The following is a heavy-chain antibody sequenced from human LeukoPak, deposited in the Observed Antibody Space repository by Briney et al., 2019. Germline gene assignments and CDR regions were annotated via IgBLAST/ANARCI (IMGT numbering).Heavy chain of an antibody. CDR1: GYTFTGYY. V-gene: IGHV1-2*02. Sequence: ASVKFSCKACGYTFTGYYMHWVRQAPGQGLEWMGWINPNSGGTNYAQKFQGRVTMTRDTSISTAYMELSRLRSDDTAVYYCARDLQQWLANTDYWGQGTLVTVSS. D-gene: IGHD6-19*01. CDR2: INPNSGGT. CDR3: ARDLQQWLANTDY. J-gene: IGHJ4*02.